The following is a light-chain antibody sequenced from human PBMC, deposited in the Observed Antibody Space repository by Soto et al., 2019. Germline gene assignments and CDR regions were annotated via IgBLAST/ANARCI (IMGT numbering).Light chain of an antibody. V-gene: IGLV2-14*01. CDR1: SSDVGGYNY. J-gene: IGLJ1*01. Sequence: QSALTQPASVSGSPGQSITISCTGTSSDVGGYNYVSWYQQHPGKAPKLMIYDVSNRPSGVSNRFSGSKSANTAYLTISGLQAEDEADYYCSSYTSSSTRVFGTGTKLTVL. CDR3: SSYTSSSTRV. CDR2: DVS.